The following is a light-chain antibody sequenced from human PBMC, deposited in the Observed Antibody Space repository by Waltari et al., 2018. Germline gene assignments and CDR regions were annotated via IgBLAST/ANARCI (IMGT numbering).Light chain of an antibody. CDR3: QQYNNWPPLYT. V-gene: IGKV3-15*01. CDR2: DTS. CDR1: QSISTN. Sequence: EIVMTQSPATLSMSPGERDTLSCRASQSISTNLAWYQQRPGQAPRLLIYDTSTRATGIPVNFSGSGSGTEFTLTISDLQPEDFAVYYCQQYNNWPPLYTFGQGTKLDIK. J-gene: IGKJ2*01.